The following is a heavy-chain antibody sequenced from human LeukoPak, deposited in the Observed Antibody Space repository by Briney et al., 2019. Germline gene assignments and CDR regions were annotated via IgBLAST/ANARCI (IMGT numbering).Heavy chain of an antibody. J-gene: IGHJ4*02. D-gene: IGHD2-2*02. CDR2: IKEDGSQK. CDR1: GCTFSTDW. Sequence: PGGSLRLSCAASGCTFSTDWMSWVRKAPGKGLEWVANIKEDGSQKYYVDSLKGRFTISRDNAKNSLYLQMNSLRAEDTSVYYCARIYCTSTSCYTPYFDYWGQGTLVTVSS. CDR3: ARIYCTSTSCYTPYFDY. V-gene: IGHV3-7*04.